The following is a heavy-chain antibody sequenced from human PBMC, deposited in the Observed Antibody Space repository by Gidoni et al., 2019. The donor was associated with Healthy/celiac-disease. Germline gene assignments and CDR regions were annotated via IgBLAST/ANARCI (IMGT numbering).Heavy chain of an antibody. J-gene: IGHJ6*04. V-gene: IGHV4-39*01. CDR1: GGSISSSSYY. CDR2: IYYRGSP. D-gene: IGHD2-15*01. CDR3: ARQQSVVVVAATLHYYYYGMDV. Sequence: QLQLQASGPGLVKPSETLSLTCTVSGGSISSSSYYWGWIRQPPGTGLEWIGSIYYRGSPSYNPSLKRRVTISVDTSKNQFPLKLSSVTAADTAVYYCARQQSVVVVAATLHYYYYGMDVWGKGTTVTVSS.